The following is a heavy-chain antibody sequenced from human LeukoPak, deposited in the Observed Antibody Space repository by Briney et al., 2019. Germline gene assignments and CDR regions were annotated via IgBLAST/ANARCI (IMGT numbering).Heavy chain of an antibody. J-gene: IGHJ4*02. CDR1: GGSISSYY. CDR3: ASLNFYCSGGSCYSDY. D-gene: IGHD2-15*01. CDR2: IYYSGST. Sequence: SETLSLTCTVSGGSISSYYWSWIRQPPGKGLEWIGYIYYSGSTNYNPSLKSRVTISVDTSKNQFSLKLSSVTAADTAVYYCASLNFYCSGGSCYSDYWGQGTLVTVSS. V-gene: IGHV4-59*08.